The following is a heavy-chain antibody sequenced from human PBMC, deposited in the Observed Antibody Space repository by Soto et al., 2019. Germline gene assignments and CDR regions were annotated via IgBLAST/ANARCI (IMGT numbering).Heavy chain of an antibody. CDR3: ERPTGVVGYFDY. J-gene: IGHJ4*02. CDR1: GXSXXXXXXY. V-gene: IGHV4-39*01. CDR2: IYYSGST. Sequence: ETLSLTXTXSGXSXXXXXXYXXXXXKPPGKGLEWIGSIYYSGSTYYNPSLKSRVTISVDTSKNQFSLKLSSVTAADTAVYYCERPTGVVGYFDYWGQGTLVTVSS. D-gene: IGHD2-21*01.